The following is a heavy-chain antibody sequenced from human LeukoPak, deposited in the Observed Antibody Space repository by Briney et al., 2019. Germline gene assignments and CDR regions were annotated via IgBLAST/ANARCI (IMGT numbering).Heavy chain of an antibody. CDR1: GGSISSSSYY. J-gene: IGHJ1*01. CDR2: IYYSGST. CDR3: ARDRQVEQQLALPYFQH. V-gene: IGHV4-39*07. D-gene: IGHD6-13*01. Sequence: SETLSLTCTVSGGSISSSSYYWGWIRQPPGKGLEWIGSIYYSGSTYYNPSLKSRVTISVDTSKNQFSLKLSSVTAADTAVYYCARDRQVEQQLALPYFQHWGQGTLVTVSS.